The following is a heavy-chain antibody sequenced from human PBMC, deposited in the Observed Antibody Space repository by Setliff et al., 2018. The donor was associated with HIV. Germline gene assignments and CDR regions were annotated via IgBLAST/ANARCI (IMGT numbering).Heavy chain of an antibody. CDR3: ARGDTYYHDRSGYVKSALDAFDI. J-gene: IGHJ3*02. Sequence: SETLSLTCAVYGGSFSGYYWSWIRQPPGKGLEWIGEINHSGSTNYNPSLKSRVSISIDTSKNQFSLKLSSVTAADTAVYHCARGDTYYHDRSGYVKSALDAFDIWGRGTMVTVSS. D-gene: IGHD3-22*01. CDR2: INHSGST. V-gene: IGHV4-34*01. CDR1: GGSFSGYY.